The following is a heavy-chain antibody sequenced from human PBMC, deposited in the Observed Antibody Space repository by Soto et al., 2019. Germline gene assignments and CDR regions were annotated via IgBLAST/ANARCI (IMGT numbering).Heavy chain of an antibody. CDR1: GYTFSSYG. D-gene: IGHD6-19*01. V-gene: IGHV1-18*03. CDR3: ARDAWAGYSSGWYNY. Sequence: QVKLVQSGAELKKPGASVKVSCKASGYTFSSYGMSWVRQAPGQGLEWMGWVSANNGHTNYAQKFQGRVLMTTDTSATTVYMELRSLTSDDMAVYYFARDAWAGYSSGWYNYWGQGTLVTVSS. J-gene: IGHJ4*02. CDR2: VSANNGHT.